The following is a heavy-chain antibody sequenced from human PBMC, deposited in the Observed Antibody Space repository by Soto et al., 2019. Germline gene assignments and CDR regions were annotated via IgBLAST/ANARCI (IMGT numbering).Heavy chain of an antibody. Sequence: EVQLVQSGAEVKKPGESLKISCKGSGYSFTNYWIGWVRQMPGKGLEWMGIIYPRDSDTRYGPSFQGQVTISADRSISTAYLQWSSLKDSDTAIYYCARLGPLAAFDIWGQGTMVTVSS. CDR1: GYSFTNYW. CDR3: ARLGPLAAFDI. CDR2: IYPRDSDT. V-gene: IGHV5-51*03. J-gene: IGHJ3*02.